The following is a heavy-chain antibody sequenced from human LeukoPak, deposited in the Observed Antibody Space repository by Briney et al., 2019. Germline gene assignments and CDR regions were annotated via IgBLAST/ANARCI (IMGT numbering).Heavy chain of an antibody. CDR1: GGSFSGYY. CDR3: ARGYDFWSDSQGYYYYYYMDV. D-gene: IGHD3-3*01. CDR2: INHSGST. V-gene: IGHV4-34*01. J-gene: IGHJ6*03. Sequence: SETLSLTCAVYGGSFSGYYWSWIRQPPGKGLEWIGEINHSGSTNYNPSLKSRVTISVDTSKNQFSLKLSSVTAADTAVYYCARGYDFWSDSQGYYYYYYMDVWGKGTTVTVSS.